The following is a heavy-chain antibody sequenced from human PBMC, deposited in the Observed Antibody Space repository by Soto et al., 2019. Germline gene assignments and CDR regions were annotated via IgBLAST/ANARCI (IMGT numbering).Heavy chain of an antibody. J-gene: IGHJ4*02. Sequence: SETLSLTCAVYGGSFSGYYWSWIRQPPGKGLEWIGEVNHGGTSNYNPSLKSRAIISVDTSKNQFSLRLTSVTAADTAVYYCARGYDVLGYWGQGTLVTVSS. D-gene: IGHD5-12*01. V-gene: IGHV4-34*01. CDR2: VNHGGTS. CDR3: ARGYDVLGY. CDR1: GGSFSGYY.